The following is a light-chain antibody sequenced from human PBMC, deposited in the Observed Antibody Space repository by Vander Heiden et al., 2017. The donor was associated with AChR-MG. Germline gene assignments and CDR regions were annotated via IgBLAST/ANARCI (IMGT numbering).Light chain of an antibody. J-gene: IGKJ2*01. CDR1: QGVRTW. V-gene: IGKV1-12*01. CDR2: AAS. CDR3: QQAHSLPRT. Sequence: IQMTQSPSSVSASVGDSVTITCRASQGVRTWLAWYQQKPGKAPKLLIYAASSLETGVPSRFSGSGSGTHFTLTITDLQPEDSATYFCQQAHSLPRTFGQGTKLDIK.